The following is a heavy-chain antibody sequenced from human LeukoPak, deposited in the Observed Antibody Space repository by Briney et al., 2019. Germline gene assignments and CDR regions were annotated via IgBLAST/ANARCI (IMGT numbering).Heavy chain of an antibody. CDR1: GFAFSTYG. CDR3: ARDRGDYYYFDY. V-gene: IGHV3-33*01. D-gene: IGHD3-22*01. CDR2: IWYDGSNK. Sequence: GRSLRLSCAASGFAFSTYGMHWVRQAPGKGLERVAFIWYDGSNKYYADSVKGRFTISRDNSKNTLYLQMNSLRAEDTAVFYCARDRGDYYYFDYWGQGTLVTVSS. J-gene: IGHJ4*02.